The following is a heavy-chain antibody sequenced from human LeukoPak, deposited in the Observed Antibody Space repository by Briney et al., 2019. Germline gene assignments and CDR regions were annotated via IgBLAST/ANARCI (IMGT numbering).Heavy chain of an antibody. CDR2: IWYDGSNK. CDR3: ARDRDRGPLWTTVVGYDY. D-gene: IGHD4-23*01. CDR1: GFTFSSYG. J-gene: IGHJ4*02. V-gene: IGHV3-33*01. Sequence: GGSLRLSCAASGFTFSSYGMHWVRQAPGKGLEWVAVIWYDGSNKYYADSVKGRFTISRDNSKNTLYLQMNSLRAEDTAVYYCARDRDRGPLWTTVVGYDYWGQGTLVTVSS.